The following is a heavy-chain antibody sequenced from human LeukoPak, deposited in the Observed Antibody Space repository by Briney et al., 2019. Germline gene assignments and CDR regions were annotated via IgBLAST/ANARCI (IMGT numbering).Heavy chain of an antibody. CDR2: ISWNGGNI. Sequence: PGGSLRLSCVASGFTFDDYVMHWVRQVPGKGLEWVSGISWNGGNIGYGDSVKGQFTVSRDNVKNSLYLQMNSLRTEDTALYYCAGGYYRYWGQGTLVTVSP. D-gene: IGHD3-22*01. J-gene: IGHJ4*02. CDR1: GFTFDDYV. V-gene: IGHV3-9*01. CDR3: AGGYYRY.